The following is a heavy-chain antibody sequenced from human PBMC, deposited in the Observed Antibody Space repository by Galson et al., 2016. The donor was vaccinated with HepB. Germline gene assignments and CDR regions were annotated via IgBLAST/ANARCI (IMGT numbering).Heavy chain of an antibody. D-gene: IGHD5-12*01. CDR2: IYYSGSA. CDR3: AGDGGYDWFDY. Sequence: ETLSLTCTVSGGSIRSYYWSWIRQPPGKGLEWIGYIYYSGSANYNPSLKSRVSISVDTSKSQFSLKLTSVTAADTAVYYCAGDGGYDWFDYWGQGAQVAVSS. V-gene: IGHV4-59*01. CDR1: GGSIRSYY. J-gene: IGHJ4*02.